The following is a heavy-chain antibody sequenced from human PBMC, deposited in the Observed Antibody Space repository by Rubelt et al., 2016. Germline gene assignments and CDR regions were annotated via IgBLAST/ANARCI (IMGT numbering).Heavy chain of an antibody. D-gene: IGHD2-15*01. V-gene: IGHV4-34*01. CDR2: INHSGSI. CDR3: ATHLTYTLVGFDS. J-gene: IGHJ5*01. CDR1: GGSFSGYY. Sequence: QVQLQQWGAGLLKPSETLSLTCAVYGGSFSGYYWSWIRQSPGKGLEWIGEINHSGSINYNPSLKSRLTISVDTSKNQFSLRLSSVTAADTAVYYCATHLTYTLVGFDSWGQGTLVTVSS.